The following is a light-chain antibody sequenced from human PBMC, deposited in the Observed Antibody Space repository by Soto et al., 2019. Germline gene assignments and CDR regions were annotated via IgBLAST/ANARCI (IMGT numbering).Light chain of an antibody. CDR1: QRVSTH. CDR2: RAS. CDR3: QQRRSWPPTIT. J-gene: IGKJ5*01. Sequence: ESVMTQCPATLSGSPGERATLSCRASQRVSTHLAWYQQKPGQSPRLLIYRASTRATDIPARFSGSGSGTDFTLTISSLEPEDFAVYYCQQRRSWPPTITFGQGTRLEIK. V-gene: IGKV3-15*01.